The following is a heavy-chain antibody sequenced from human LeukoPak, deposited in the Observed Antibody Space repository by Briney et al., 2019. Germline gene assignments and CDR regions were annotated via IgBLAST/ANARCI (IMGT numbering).Heavy chain of an antibody. CDR1: GGSISSSSYY. V-gene: IGHV4-39*01. CDR3: ARLPAGLLWFGELGQFDY. J-gene: IGHJ4*02. Sequence: SETLSLTCTVSGGSISSSSYYWGWIRQPPGKGLEWIGSIYYSGSTYYNPSLKSRVTISVDTSKNQFSLKLSSVTAADTAVYYCARLPAGLLWFGELGQFDYWGQGTLVTVSS. D-gene: IGHD3-10*01. CDR2: IYYSGST.